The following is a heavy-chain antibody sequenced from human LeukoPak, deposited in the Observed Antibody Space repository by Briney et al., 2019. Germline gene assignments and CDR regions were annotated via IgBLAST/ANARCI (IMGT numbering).Heavy chain of an antibody. J-gene: IGHJ5*02. V-gene: IGHV4-39*07. CDR2: IYYSGST. CDR3: ARARDLVPAAIRGSTFLFDP. D-gene: IGHD2-2*02. CDR1: GGSLSISRYC. Sequence: SETRSLTCILAGGSLSISRYCWGWIRQPPGKGLEGIGSIYYSGSTYYNPSLKSRVTISVDASKNQFSLKLSSVTAADTAVYYCARARDLVPAAIRGSTFLFDPWGQGTLVTVSS.